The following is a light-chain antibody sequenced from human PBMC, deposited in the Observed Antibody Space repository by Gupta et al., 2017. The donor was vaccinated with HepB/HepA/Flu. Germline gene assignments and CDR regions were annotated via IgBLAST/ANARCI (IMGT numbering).Light chain of an antibody. CDR1: QSVSSSY. V-gene: IGKV3-20*01. CDR2: GAS. Sequence: ILLTQSPGTLSLSPGERATLSCRASQSVSSSYLAWYQQKPGQAPRLLIYGASSRATGIPDRFSGSGSGTDFTLTISRLEPEDFAVYYCQQYGSSPPVTFGQGTRVEIK. CDR3: QQYGSSPPVT. J-gene: IGKJ5*01.